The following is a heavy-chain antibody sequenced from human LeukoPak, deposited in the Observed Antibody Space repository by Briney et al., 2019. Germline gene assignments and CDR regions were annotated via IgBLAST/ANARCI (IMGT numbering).Heavy chain of an antibody. CDR3: SRDYDSANHIDAFGI. J-gene: IGHJ3*02. CDR1: GFTFSGSA. CDR2: IRSTANGYAT. Sequence: PGGSLRLSCAASGFTFSGSALHWVRQASGKGLEWVGRIRSTANGYATAYAASVKGRFTISRDDSKNTAYLQMDSLKTEDTAVYFCSRDYDSANHIDAFGIWGQGTLVTVSP. D-gene: IGHD3-10*01. V-gene: IGHV3-73*01.